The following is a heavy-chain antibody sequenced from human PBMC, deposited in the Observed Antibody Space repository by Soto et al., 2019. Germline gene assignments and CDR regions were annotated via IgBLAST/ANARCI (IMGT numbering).Heavy chain of an antibody. D-gene: IGHD3-22*01. J-gene: IGHJ6*02. CDR2: INPNSSGT. Sequence: SVNVYCKSSVYGLRSNYIHWVRQTPGQGLEWMGWINPNSSGTVYSQKFQGRATMTRDTSLTTVYMQMKRLTSDDSAVYYCARDLIVDGPDNYAMDVWGQGTTVNVS. CDR3: ARDLIVDGPDNYAMDV. V-gene: IGHV1-2*02. CDR1: VYGLRSNY.